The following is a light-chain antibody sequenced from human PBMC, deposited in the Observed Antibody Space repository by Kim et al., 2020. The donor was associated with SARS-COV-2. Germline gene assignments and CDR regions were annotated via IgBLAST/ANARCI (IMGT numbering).Light chain of an antibody. CDR1: QSISNY. CDR2: DAS. V-gene: IGKV1-39*01. CDR3: QQNDNIPLT. Sequence: ASVGDRVTITCRASQSISNYLNWYQQKPGKAPKLLIYDASNLQSGVPSRFSGSGSGTDLTLTISSLQPEDIATYYCQQNDNIPLTFGGGTKVEIK. J-gene: IGKJ4*02.